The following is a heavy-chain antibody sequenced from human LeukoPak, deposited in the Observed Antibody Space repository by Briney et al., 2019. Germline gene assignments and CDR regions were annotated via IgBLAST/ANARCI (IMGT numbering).Heavy chain of an antibody. J-gene: IGHJ4*02. CDR3: ATPYYYDSMDY. Sequence: PGGSLRLSCAASGFTFSSYGMNWVRQAPGKGLEWVSYISSSGSTIYYADSVKGRFTISRDNAKNSLYLQMNSLRAEDTAVYYCATPYYYDSMDYWGQGTLVTVSS. D-gene: IGHD3-22*01. CDR1: GFTFSSYG. CDR2: ISSSGSTI. V-gene: IGHV3-48*04.